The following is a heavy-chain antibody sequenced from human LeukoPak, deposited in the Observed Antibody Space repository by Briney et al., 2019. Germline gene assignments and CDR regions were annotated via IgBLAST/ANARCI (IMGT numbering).Heavy chain of an antibody. CDR2: ISSSSYT. CDR1: RFTFSDYY. V-gene: IGHV3-11*06. CDR3: AKDGSVGYYDFWSGYSPLYGMDV. D-gene: IGHD3-3*01. Sequence: PGGSLRLSCAASRFTFSDYYMSWIRQAPGKGLEWVSYISSSSYTNYADSVKGRFTISRDNAKNSLYLQMNSLRAEDTAVYYCAKDGSVGYYDFWSGYSPLYGMDVWGQGTTVTVSS. J-gene: IGHJ6*02.